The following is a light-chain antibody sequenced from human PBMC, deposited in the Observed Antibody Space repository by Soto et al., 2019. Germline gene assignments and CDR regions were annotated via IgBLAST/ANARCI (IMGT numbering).Light chain of an antibody. Sequence: DTKMTQSPSSLSAPVGDRVTITCRASQSVNTYLHWYQQKPGKAPKLLIFAASNLQSGVPSRFSGSGSGTNFTLSLNSLQPEDFATYYCQQGYSNPWTFGQGTKVEIK. CDR3: QQGYSNPWT. J-gene: IGKJ1*01. V-gene: IGKV1-39*01. CDR2: AAS. CDR1: QSVNTY.